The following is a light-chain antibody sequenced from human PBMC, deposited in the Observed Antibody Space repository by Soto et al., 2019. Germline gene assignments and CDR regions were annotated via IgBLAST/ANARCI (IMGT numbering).Light chain of an antibody. CDR2: GAS. J-gene: IGKJ4*01. CDR1: QSVSSSY. V-gene: IGKV3-20*01. CDR3: QQYDKSPLT. Sequence: DIVSTQSPGTLSLSPGERATLSCRASQSVSSSYLAWYQQKPGQAPRLLIYGASNRATGIPDRFSGSGSGTDFTLTISRLEPEDFAVYYCQQYDKSPLTFGGGTKVDIK.